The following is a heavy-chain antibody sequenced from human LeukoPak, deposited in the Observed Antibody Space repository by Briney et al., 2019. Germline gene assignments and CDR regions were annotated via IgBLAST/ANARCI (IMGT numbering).Heavy chain of an antibody. Sequence: SETLSLTCTVSGDSINSHSYYWGWIRQPPGKGLEWIGSVYYDGTSYSNPSLKSRVAVFVDTSRDQFSLDLSFVTAADTALYYCVRHISTNTGSFDSCGQGTLVSVSS. D-gene: IGHD5-24*01. CDR1: GDSINSHSYY. V-gene: IGHV4-39*01. CDR2: VYYDGTS. CDR3: VRHISTNTGSFDS. J-gene: IGHJ4*02.